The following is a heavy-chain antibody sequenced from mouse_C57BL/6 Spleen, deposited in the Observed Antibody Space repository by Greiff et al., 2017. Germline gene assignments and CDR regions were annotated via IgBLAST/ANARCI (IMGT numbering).Heavy chain of an antibody. CDR2: IDPSSGGT. J-gene: IGHJ2*01. V-gene: IGHV1-72*01. Sequence: QVQLQQPGPELVKPGASVKLSCKASGYTFTGYWMNWVKQRPGRGLEWIGRIDPSSGGTKYNEKFKSKATLTVDKPSSTAYMQLSSLTSEDSAVYYCARSLEGRSNYFDYWGQGTTLTVSS. CDR1: GYTFTGYW. D-gene: IGHD1-1*01. CDR3: ARSLEGRSNYFDY.